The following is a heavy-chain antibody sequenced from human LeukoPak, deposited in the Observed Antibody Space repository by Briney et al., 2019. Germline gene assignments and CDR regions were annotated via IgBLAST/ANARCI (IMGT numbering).Heavy chain of an antibody. V-gene: IGHV3-23*01. D-gene: IGHD3-3*01. CDR3: AKRSLSGTWYFDL. CDR2: ISDNGAGT. Sequence: GGSLRLSCAASGFTYSRYAMSWVRQAPGEGLEWVSSISDNGAGTFYADSVKGRFTISRDNSDKTLYLQMNSLRAEDMAVYYCAKRSLSGTWYFDLWGRGTLVIVSS. CDR1: GFTYSRYA. J-gene: IGHJ2*01.